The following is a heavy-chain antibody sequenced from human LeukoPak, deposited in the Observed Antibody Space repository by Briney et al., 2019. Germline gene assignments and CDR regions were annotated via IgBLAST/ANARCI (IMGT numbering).Heavy chain of an antibody. Sequence: SQTLSLTCTVSGGPISSGGYYWSWIRQHPGKGLEWIGYIYYSGSTYYNPSLKSRVTISVDTSKNQFSLKLSSVTAADTAVYYCARRGISLYFDYWGQGTLVTVSS. D-gene: IGHD3-3*02. CDR2: IYYSGST. CDR3: ARRGISLYFDY. CDR1: GGPISSGGYY. J-gene: IGHJ4*02. V-gene: IGHV4-31*03.